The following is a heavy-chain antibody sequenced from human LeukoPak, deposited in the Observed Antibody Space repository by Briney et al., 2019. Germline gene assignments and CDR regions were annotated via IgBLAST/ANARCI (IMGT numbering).Heavy chain of an antibody. V-gene: IGHV3-7*01. CDR2: IKQDGSEK. J-gene: IGHJ3*02. D-gene: IGHD1-26*01. CDR3: AKDFRVGATMEDAFDI. CDR1: GFTFSSYW. Sequence: PGGSLRLSCAASGFTFSSYWMSWVRQAPGKGLEWVANIKQDGSEKYYVDSVKGRFTISRDNAKNSLYLQMNSLRTEDTAVYYCAKDFRVGATMEDAFDIWGQGTMVTVSS.